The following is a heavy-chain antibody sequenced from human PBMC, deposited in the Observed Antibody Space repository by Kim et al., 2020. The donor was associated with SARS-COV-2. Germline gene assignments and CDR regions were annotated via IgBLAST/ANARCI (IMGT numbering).Heavy chain of an antibody. CDR3: ARSSYSSSWYLKSPYFDY. Sequence: SETLSLTCAVYGGSFSGYYWSWIRQPPGKGLEWIGEINHSGSTNYNPSLKSRVTISVDTSKNQFSLKLSSVTAADTAVYYCARSSYSSSWYLKSPYFDY. J-gene: IGHJ4*01. V-gene: IGHV4-34*01. CDR1: GGSFSGYY. CDR2: INHSGST. D-gene: IGHD6-13*01.